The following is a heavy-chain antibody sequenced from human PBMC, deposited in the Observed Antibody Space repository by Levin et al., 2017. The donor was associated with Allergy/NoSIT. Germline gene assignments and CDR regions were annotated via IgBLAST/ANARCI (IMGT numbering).Heavy chain of an antibody. V-gene: IGHV1-18*01. D-gene: IGHD2-2*01. Sequence: VASVKVSCKASGYTFTSYGISWVRQAPGQGLEWMGWISAYNGNTNYAQKLQGRVTMTTDTSTSTAYMELRSLRSDDTAVYYCARDRASYYCSSTSCYAYAFDIWGQGTMVTVSS. J-gene: IGHJ3*02. CDR2: ISAYNGNT. CDR1: GYTFTSYG. CDR3: ARDRASYYCSSTSCYAYAFDI.